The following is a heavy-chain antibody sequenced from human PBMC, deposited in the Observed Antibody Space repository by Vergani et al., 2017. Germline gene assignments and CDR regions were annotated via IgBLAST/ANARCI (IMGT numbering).Heavy chain of an antibody. V-gene: IGHV1-69*08. Sequence: QVQLVQSGAEVKKPGSSVKVSCKASGGTFSSYTISWVRQAPGQGLEWMGRIIPILGIANYAKKFQGRVTITADNSTSTAYMELSSLRSEDTAVYYCAREYSSSWYEGSNFDYWGQGTLVTVSS. J-gene: IGHJ4*02. CDR2: IIPILGIA. CDR1: GGTFSSYT. CDR3: AREYSSSWYEGSNFDY. D-gene: IGHD6-13*01.